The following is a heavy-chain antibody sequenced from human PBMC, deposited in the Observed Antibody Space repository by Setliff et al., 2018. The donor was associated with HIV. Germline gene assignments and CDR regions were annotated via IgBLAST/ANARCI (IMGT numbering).Heavy chain of an antibody. CDR1: GFVFNNYV. CDR3: ARAFGYHDFWSGYSGDEFDI. J-gene: IGHJ3*02. D-gene: IGHD3-3*01. Sequence: GGSLRLSCVASGFVFNNYVFTWIRQAPGKGLEWVAVISIDGSDTFYSDSVKGRFTISRDSSKKTLYLRMNRLRSEDTAVYYCARAFGYHDFWSGYSGDEFDIWGQGTLVTVSS. V-gene: IGHV3-30*03. CDR2: ISIDGSDT.